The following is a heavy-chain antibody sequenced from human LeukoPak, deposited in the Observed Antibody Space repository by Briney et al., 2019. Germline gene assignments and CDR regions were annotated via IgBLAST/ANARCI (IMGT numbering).Heavy chain of an antibody. V-gene: IGHV3-7*01. J-gene: IGHJ3*02. Sequence: GGSLRLSCAASGFTFSSYEMNWVRHAPGKGLEWVANMKQDGSEINYVDSVKGRFTISRDNAKNSLYLQMNSLRVEDTAVYYCARVSGDGESSYRALDIWGQGTMVTVSS. CDR2: MKQDGSEI. D-gene: IGHD1-26*01. CDR1: GFTFSSYE. CDR3: ARVSGDGESSYRALDI.